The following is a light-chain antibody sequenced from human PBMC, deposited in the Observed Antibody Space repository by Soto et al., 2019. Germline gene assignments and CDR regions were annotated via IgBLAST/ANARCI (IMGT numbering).Light chain of an antibody. CDR3: QAYYYSMTAFV. J-gene: IGLJ3*02. CDR2: GNR. Sequence: QSVLTQPPSVSGAPGQRVTISYTGNNSNLGAGYDVHWYQQLPGAAPKLVIFGNRNRPSGVPERFSGSKSGTSASLAITGLQAEDEADYYFQAYYYSMTAFVFGGGTKVTVL. V-gene: IGLV1-40*01. CDR1: NSNLGAGYD.